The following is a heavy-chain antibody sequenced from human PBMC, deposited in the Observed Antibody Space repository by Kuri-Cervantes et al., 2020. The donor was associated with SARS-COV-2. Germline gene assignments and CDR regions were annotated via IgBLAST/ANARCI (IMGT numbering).Heavy chain of an antibody. CDR1: GFTFGDYA. CDR2: IRSKAYGGTT. CDR3: TRDIYYALLGYYYGMDV. J-gene: IGHJ6*02. Sequence: GGSLRLSCTASGFTFGDYAMSWVRQAPGKGLEWVGVIRSKAYGGTTEYAASVKGRFTISRDDSKSIAHLQMNSLKTEDTAVYYCTRDIYYALLGYYYGMDVWGQGTTVTVSS. D-gene: IGHD3-10*01. V-gene: IGHV3-49*04.